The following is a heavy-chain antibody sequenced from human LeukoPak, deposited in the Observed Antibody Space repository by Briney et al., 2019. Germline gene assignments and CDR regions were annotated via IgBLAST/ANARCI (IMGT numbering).Heavy chain of an antibody. J-gene: IGHJ4*02. CDR3: AGDRWVELERGDY. CDR1: GFTFSSYS. Sequence: PGGSLRLSCAASGFTFSSYSMNWVRQAPGKGLEWVSSISSSSSYIYYADSVKGRFTISRDSAKNSLYLQMNSLRAEDTAVYYCAGDRWVELERGDYWGQGTLVTVSS. CDR2: ISSSSSYI. D-gene: IGHD1-1*01. V-gene: IGHV3-21*01.